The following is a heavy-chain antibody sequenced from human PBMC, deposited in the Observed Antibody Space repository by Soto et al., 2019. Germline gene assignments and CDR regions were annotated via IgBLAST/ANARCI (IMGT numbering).Heavy chain of an antibody. CDR1: GFTFSSYS. CDR3: ARAESLYGMDV. V-gene: IGHV3-21*01. CDR2: ISSSSSYI. Sequence: PGGSLRLSCAASGFTFSSYSMNWVRQAPGKGLEWVSSISSSSSYIYYADSVKGRFTISRDNAKNSLYLQMNSLRAEDMAVYYCARAESLYGMDVWGQGTTVTVSS. J-gene: IGHJ6*02.